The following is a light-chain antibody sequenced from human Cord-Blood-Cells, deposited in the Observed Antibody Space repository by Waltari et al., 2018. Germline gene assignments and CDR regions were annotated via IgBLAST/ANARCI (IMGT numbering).Light chain of an antibody. CDR2: RNK. CDR1: SPNIGSNY. CDR3: AAWDDSLSGPV. J-gene: IGLJ3*02. V-gene: IGLV1-47*01. Sequence: QSVLTQPPSASGTPGQRVTISCSGSSPNIGSNYVYWYQQLPGTAPKLLVYRNKQRPPGVPDRFSGSKSGTSASLAISGLRSEDEADYYCAAWDDSLSGPVFGGGTKLTVL.